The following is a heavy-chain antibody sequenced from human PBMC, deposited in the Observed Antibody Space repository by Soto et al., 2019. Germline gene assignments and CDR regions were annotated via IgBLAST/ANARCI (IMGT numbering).Heavy chain of an antibody. CDR2: IYYSGST. CDR1: GGSISSYY. J-gene: IGHJ6*02. D-gene: IGHD2-2*01. V-gene: IGHV4-59*01. Sequence: SETLSLTCTVSGGSISSYYWSWIRQPPGMGLEWIGYIYYSGSTNYNPSLKSRVTISVDTSKNQFSLKLSSVTAADTAVYYCARVKGVVPAASTRKGASYYYYYGMDVWGQGTTVTVSS. CDR3: ARVKGVVPAASTRKGASYYYYYGMDV.